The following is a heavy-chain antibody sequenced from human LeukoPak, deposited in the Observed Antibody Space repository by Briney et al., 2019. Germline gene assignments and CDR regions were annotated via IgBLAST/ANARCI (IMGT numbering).Heavy chain of an antibody. Sequence: PSETLSLTCTVSGGSISSSSYYWGWIRQPPGKGLEWIGSIYYSGSTYYNPSLKSRVTISVDTSKNQFSLKLSSVTAADTAVYYCARGPGVYCSGGSCYLDDAFDIWGQGTMVTVSS. CDR2: IYYSGST. V-gene: IGHV4-39*01. D-gene: IGHD2-15*01. CDR1: GGSISSSSYY. J-gene: IGHJ3*02. CDR3: ARGPGVYCSGGSCYLDDAFDI.